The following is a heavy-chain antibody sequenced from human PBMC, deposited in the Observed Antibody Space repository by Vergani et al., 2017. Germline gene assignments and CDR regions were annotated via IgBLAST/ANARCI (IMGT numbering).Heavy chain of an antibody. CDR3: ARRSIAVAGSGFDY. Sequence: QVQLQQWGAGLLKPSETLSLTCAVYGGSFSGYYWSWIRQPPGKGLEWIGEINHSGSTNYNRFLKSRVTISVDTSKNQFSLKLSAVSAEDTAVYYCARRSIAVAGSGFDYWGQGTLVTVSS. CDR2: INHSGST. V-gene: IGHV4-34*01. D-gene: IGHD6-19*01. J-gene: IGHJ4*02. CDR1: GGSFSGYY.